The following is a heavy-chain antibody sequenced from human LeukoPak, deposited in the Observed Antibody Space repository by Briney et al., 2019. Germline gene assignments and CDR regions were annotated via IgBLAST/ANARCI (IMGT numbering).Heavy chain of an antibody. CDR3: AKGSGRYYYYGMDV. J-gene: IGHJ6*02. Sequence: GGSLRLSCAASGFTFSSYAMSWVRQAPGKGLEWVSAISGSGGSTYYADSVKGRFTISRDNSRNTLYLQMNSLRAEDTAVYYCAKGSGRYYYYGMDVWGQGTTVTVSS. D-gene: IGHD1-26*01. CDR1: GFTFSSYA. V-gene: IGHV3-23*01. CDR2: ISGSGGST.